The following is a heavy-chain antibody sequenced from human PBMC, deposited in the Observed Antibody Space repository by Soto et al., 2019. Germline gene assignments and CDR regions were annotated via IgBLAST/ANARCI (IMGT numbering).Heavy chain of an antibody. V-gene: IGHV3-30-3*01. D-gene: IGHD2-15*01. J-gene: IGHJ6*02. Sequence: AGSLGLSCAASGLTFSSYAMHWVRQAPGKGLEWVAVISYDGSNKYYADSVKGRFTISRDNSKNTLYLQMNSLRAEDTAVYYCARGGAAQHGYYYYGMDVWGQGTTVTVSS. CDR3: ARGGAAQHGYYYYGMDV. CDR1: GLTFSSYA. CDR2: ISYDGSNK.